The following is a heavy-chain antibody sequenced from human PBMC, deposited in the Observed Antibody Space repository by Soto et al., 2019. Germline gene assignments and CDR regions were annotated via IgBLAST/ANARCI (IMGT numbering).Heavy chain of an antibody. D-gene: IGHD2-15*01. J-gene: IGHJ4*02. CDR2: ISYDGSHK. V-gene: IGHV3-30*18. CDR3: AKDGAPRYCSRSSCHPAGAY. Sequence: QVQLVESGGGVVQPGRSLRLSCAGSGFTFSNYGLHWVRQAPGKGLEWVAVISYDGSHKYYADSVKGRFTISRENSNNILYPQMDSLRAEDTAVYYCAKDGAPRYCSRSSCHPAGAYWGQGTLVTVSS. CDR1: GFTFSNYG.